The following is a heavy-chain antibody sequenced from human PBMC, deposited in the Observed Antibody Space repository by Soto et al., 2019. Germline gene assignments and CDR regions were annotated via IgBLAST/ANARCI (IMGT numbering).Heavy chain of an antibody. CDR2: ISYDGSNK. Sequence: QVQLVESGGGVVQPGRSLRLSCAASGFTFSSYGMHWVRQAPGKGLEWVAVISYDGSNKYYADSVKGRFTISRDNSKNTLYLQMNSLRAEDTAVYYCAKDWGLYDSSGYYSPTVPDYWGQGTLVTVSS. J-gene: IGHJ4*02. V-gene: IGHV3-30*18. CDR1: GFTFSSYG. D-gene: IGHD3-22*01. CDR3: AKDWGLYDSSGYYSPTVPDY.